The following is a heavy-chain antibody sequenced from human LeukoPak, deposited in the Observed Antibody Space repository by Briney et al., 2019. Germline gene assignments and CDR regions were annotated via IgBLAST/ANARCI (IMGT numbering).Heavy chain of an antibody. CDR1: GFTFSSYA. CDR3: AKENYGNQFFDY. Sequence: GGSLRLSCAASGFTFSSYAMHWVRQAPGKGLEWVAFISYDGSSENYADSVKGRFTISRDNPKYTLYLQMNSLRAEDTALYYCAKENYGNQFFDYWGQGTLVTVSS. D-gene: IGHD4-17*01. J-gene: IGHJ4*02. CDR2: ISYDGSSE. V-gene: IGHV3-30*04.